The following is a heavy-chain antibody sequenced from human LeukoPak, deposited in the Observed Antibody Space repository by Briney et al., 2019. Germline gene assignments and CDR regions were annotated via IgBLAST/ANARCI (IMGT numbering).Heavy chain of an antibody. CDR2: INHSGST. V-gene: IGHV4-34*01. Sequence: SETLSLTCAVYGGSFSGYYWGWIRQPPGKGLEWIGEINHSGSTNYNPSLKSRVTISVDTSKNQFSLKLSSVTAADTAVYYCARVGYSSSWSSPIDYWGQGTLVTVSS. CDR3: ARVGYSSSWSSPIDY. CDR1: GGSFSGYY. D-gene: IGHD6-13*01. J-gene: IGHJ4*02.